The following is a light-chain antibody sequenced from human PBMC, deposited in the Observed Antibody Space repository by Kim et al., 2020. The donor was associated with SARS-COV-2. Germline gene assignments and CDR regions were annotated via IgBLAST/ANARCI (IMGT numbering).Light chain of an antibody. Sequence: LGTTGRIVGQGDSLRSDSATWYQQNTGQAPIVVIYGKNNRRSGIPDRFSGARSGNTASLTITGTQAGDEADYYCNSRASNDNVVFGGGTQLTVL. CDR1: SLRSDS. CDR2: GKN. J-gene: IGLJ2*01. CDR3: NSRASNDNVV. V-gene: IGLV3-19*01.